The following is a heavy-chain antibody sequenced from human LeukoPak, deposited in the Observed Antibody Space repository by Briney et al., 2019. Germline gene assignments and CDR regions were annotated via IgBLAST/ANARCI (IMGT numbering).Heavy chain of an antibody. CDR2: IYYSGST. D-gene: IGHD3-10*01. CDR1: GGSISSGGYY. Sequence: SETLSLTCTVSGGSISSGGYYWSWIRQHPGKGLEWIGYIYYSGSTYYNPSLKSRVTISVDTSKNQFSLKLSSVTAADTAVYYCARVKRPYYYGSGSYCDWGQGTLVTVSS. J-gene: IGHJ4*02. CDR3: ARVKRPYYYGSGSYCD. V-gene: IGHV4-31*03.